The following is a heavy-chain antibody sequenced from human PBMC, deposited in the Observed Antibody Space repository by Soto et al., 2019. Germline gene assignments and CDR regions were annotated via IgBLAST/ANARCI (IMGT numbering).Heavy chain of an antibody. D-gene: IGHD3-16*01. J-gene: IGHJ5*02. CDR3: ARVGLPPYPNWFDP. CDR2: IYYSGST. V-gene: IGHV4-31*03. Sequence: SETLSLTCTVSGGSISSGGYYWSWIRQHPGKGLEWIGYIYYSGSTYYNPSLKSRVTISVDTSKNQFSLKLSSVTAADTAVYYCARVGLPPYPNWFDPWGQGTLVTVSS. CDR1: GGSISSGGYY.